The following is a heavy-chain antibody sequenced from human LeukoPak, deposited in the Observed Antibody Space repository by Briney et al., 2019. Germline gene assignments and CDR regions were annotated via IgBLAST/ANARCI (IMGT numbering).Heavy chain of an antibody. CDR3: AKHTSSKAFDI. V-gene: IGHV3-23*01. D-gene: IGHD6-6*01. J-gene: IGHJ3*02. CDR2: ISGSGGST. Sequence: PGGTLRLSCAASGFTFSSYAMTWVRQAPGKGLEWVSAISGSGGSTYYADSVKGRFTISRDNSNNTLYLQMNSLRAEDTALYFCAKHTSSKAFDIWGQGTMVTVSS. CDR1: GFTFSSYA.